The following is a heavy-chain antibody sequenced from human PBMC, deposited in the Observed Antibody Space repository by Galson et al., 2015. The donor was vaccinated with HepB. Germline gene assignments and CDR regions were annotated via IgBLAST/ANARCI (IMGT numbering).Heavy chain of an antibody. CDR3: ARDRMYSSSTVDY. CDR2: ISYDGSNK. Sequence: SLRLSCAASGFTFSSYAMHWVRQAPGKGLEWVAVISYDGSNKYYADSVKGRFTISRDNSKNTLYLQMNSLRAEDTAVYYCARDRMYSSSTVDYWGQGTLVTVSS. J-gene: IGHJ4*02. CDR1: GFTFSSYA. D-gene: IGHD6-13*01. V-gene: IGHV3-30*04.